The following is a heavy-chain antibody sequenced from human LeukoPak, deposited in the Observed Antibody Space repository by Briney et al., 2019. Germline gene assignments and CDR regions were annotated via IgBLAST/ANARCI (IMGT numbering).Heavy chain of an antibody. Sequence: PSETLSLTCTVSGGSISSYYWSWIRQPAGKGLEWIGRIYTSGSTNYNPSLKSRVTMSVDTSKNQFSLKLSSVTAADTAAYYCARELTVAAYYYGMDVWGQGTTVTVSS. CDR1: GGSISSYY. CDR2: IYTSGST. CDR3: ARELTVAAYYYGMDV. V-gene: IGHV4-4*07. J-gene: IGHJ6*02. D-gene: IGHD6-25*01.